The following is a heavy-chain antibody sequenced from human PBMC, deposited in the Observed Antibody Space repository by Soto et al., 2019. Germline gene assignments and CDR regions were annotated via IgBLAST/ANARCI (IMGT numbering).Heavy chain of an antibody. CDR1: GFTFSSYG. Sequence: GGSLRLSCAASGFTFSSYGMHWVRQAPGKGLEWVAVISHDGSNKYYADSVKGRFTISRDNSKNTLYLQMNSLRADDTAVYYCAKEGFGAMVRGLIYYFDYWGQGALVTVSP. CDR2: ISHDGSNK. J-gene: IGHJ4*02. D-gene: IGHD3-10*01. V-gene: IGHV3-30*18. CDR3: AKEGFGAMVRGLIYYFDY.